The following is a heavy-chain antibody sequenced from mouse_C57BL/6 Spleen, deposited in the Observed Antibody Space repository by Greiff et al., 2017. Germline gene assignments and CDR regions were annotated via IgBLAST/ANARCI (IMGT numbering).Heavy chain of an antibody. CDR3: AREIFGGAMDY. D-gene: IGHD1-1*02. CDR2: IYPSDSET. J-gene: IGHJ4*01. CDR1: GYTFTSYW. V-gene: IGHV1-61*01. Sequence: QVQLQQPGAELVRPGSSVKLSCKASGYTFTSYWMDWVKRRPGQGLEWIGNIYPSDSETHYNQKFKDKATLTVDKSSSTAYMQLSSLTSEDSAVYYCAREIFGGAMDYWGQGTSVTVSS.